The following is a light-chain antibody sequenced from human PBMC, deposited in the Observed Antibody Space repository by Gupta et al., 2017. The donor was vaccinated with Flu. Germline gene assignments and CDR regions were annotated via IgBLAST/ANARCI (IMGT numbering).Light chain of an antibody. J-gene: IGKJ4*01. CDR1: RGIGGS. CDR2: AAS. CDR3: QQAASFPLT. Sequence: DRITITWRGSRGIGGSLAWFQQKPGKAPNPLIYAASSLQSGVPSRFSGSGSGTDFTLTISSLQPEDFATYYCQQAASFPLTFGGGTKVEIK. V-gene: IGKV1-12*01.